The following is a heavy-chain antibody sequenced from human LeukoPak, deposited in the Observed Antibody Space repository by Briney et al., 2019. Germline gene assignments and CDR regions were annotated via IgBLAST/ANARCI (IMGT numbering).Heavy chain of an antibody. J-gene: IGHJ5*02. D-gene: IGHD2-15*01. CDR3: ARGGCSGGICYSSWFDP. Sequence: ASVKVSCKASGYTFTDYYMHWVRQAPGQGLEWMGWINPNSGGTNYAQHFQGRVTMTRDTSISTANMELRSLRPDDTAVYYCARGGCSGGICYSSWFDPWGQGTLVTVSS. CDR2: INPNSGGT. CDR1: GYTFTDYY. V-gene: IGHV1-2*02.